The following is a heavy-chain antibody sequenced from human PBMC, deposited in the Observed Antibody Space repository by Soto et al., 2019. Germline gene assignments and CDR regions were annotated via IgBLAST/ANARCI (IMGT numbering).Heavy chain of an antibody. CDR2: AYDGGNT. CDR1: GGSLGNFY. J-gene: IGHJ5*02. CDR3: ARRDSVTANGVAP. V-gene: IGHV4-59*13. Sequence: QVQLQESGPGLVKTSETLSLTCSVSGGSLGNFYWYWVRQPPGKGLEWIGYAYDGGNTNHNPALKSRVIISADTSKNEVSLRRNSVTAADPAEYYCARRDSVTANGVAPWGPGILVTVSS. D-gene: IGHD3-9*01.